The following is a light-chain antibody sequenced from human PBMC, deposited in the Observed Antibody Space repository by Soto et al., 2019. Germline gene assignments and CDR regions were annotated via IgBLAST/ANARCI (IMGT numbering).Light chain of an antibody. Sequence: EIVLTQSPGTLSLSPGERATLSCRASQSVSNTYLAWYQQKAGQAPRLLIYGASSRATGIPDRFSGTGSGTYFTLTITRLEPEDFAVYYCQQYGGSPLVTFGGGTKVEI. CDR3: QQYGGSPLVT. V-gene: IGKV3-20*01. J-gene: IGKJ4*01. CDR1: QSVSNTY. CDR2: GAS.